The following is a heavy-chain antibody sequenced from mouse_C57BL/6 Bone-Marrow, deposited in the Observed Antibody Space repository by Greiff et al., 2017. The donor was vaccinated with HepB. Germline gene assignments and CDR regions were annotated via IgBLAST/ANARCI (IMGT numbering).Heavy chain of an antibody. CDR2: ISDGGSYT. V-gene: IGHV5-4*01. Sequence: EVKLMESGGGLVKPGGSLKLSCAASGFTFSSYAMSWVRQTPEKRLEWVATISDGGSYTYYPDNVKGRFTISRDNAKNNLYLQMSHLKSEDTAMYYCARDRAGNYPFDYWGQSTTLTVSS. CDR1: GFTFSSYA. CDR3: ARDRAGNYPFDY. J-gene: IGHJ2*01. D-gene: IGHD2-1*01.